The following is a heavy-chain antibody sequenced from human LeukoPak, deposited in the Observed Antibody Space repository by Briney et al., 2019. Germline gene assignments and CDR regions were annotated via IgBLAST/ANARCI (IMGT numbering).Heavy chain of an antibody. V-gene: IGHV3-74*01. CDR2: INPDGSSI. Sequence: GGSLRLSCAASGFTFSSYWMYWVRQAPGRGLVWVSRINPDGSSIGYADFVRGRFTISRDNAKNTLFLQMNSLTVEDTAMYYCGRDLSWGSTDYWGQGTLVTVSS. CDR3: GRDLSWGSTDY. D-gene: IGHD3-16*01. CDR1: GFTFSSYW. J-gene: IGHJ4*02.